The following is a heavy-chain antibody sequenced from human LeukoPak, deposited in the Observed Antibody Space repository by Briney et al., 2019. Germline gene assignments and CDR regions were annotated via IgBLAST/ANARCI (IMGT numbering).Heavy chain of an antibody. Sequence: SGTLSLTCAVSGGSISSSNWWSWVRQPPGKGLEWIGEIYHSGSTYYNPSLKSRVTISVDRSKNQFSLKLSSVTAADTAVYYCARGTNMGTYYYFDYWGQGTLVTVSS. CDR2: IYHSGST. CDR1: GGSISSSNW. V-gene: IGHV4-4*02. CDR3: ARGTNMGTYYYFDY. D-gene: IGHD3-10*01. J-gene: IGHJ4*02.